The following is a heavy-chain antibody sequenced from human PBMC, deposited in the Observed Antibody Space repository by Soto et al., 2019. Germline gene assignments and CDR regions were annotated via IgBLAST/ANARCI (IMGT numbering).Heavy chain of an antibody. J-gene: IGHJ4*02. CDR3: ARDEIVGATLITDFDY. V-gene: IGHV1-18*01. Sequence: QVQLVQSGAEVKKPGASVKVSCKASGYTFTSYGISWVRQAPGQVLEWMGWISAYNGNTNYAQKLQGRVTMTKDPSTSTAYMELRSLRSDDTAVYYCARDEIVGATLITDFDYWGQGTLVTVSS. CDR1: GYTFTSYG. CDR2: ISAYNGNT. D-gene: IGHD1-26*01.